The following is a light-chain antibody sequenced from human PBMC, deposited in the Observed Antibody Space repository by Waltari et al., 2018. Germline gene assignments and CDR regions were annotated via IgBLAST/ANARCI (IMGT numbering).Light chain of an antibody. V-gene: IGLV2-8*01. J-gene: IGLJ3*02. CDR3: AAWDDSLDKWL. CDR1: SSDVGGYNY. Sequence: QSALTQPPSASGSPGQSVTISCTGTSSDVGGYNYVSWYQQHPGKAPKPMIYEVSKRPSGVPDRFSGSKSGTSASLAISGLQSEDEADYYCAAWDDSLDKWLFGGGTKVTVL. CDR2: EVS.